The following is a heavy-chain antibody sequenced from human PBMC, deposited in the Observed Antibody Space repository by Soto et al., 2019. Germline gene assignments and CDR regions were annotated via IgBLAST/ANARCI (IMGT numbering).Heavy chain of an antibody. CDR1: GGSLSGYH. CDR2: IKDSGHI. CDR3: ATGLLLWFGELSLRGGSYGYMDL. J-gene: IGHJ6*03. V-gene: IGHV4-34*01. Sequence: HVHLLQWAAGLLKPSESLALTCAANGGSLSGYHWTWIRQPPGKGLEWIGEIKDSGHIKYNTSIKRRVTICLVTPKKHIALKLISVTAADTAAYYSATGLLLWFGELSLRGGSYGYMDLWAKGTTVTVSS. D-gene: IGHD3-10*01.